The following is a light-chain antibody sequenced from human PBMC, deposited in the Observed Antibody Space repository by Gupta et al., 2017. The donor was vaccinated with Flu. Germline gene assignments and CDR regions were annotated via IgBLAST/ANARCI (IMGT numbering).Light chain of an antibody. V-gene: IGLV2-14*01. CDR2: EVS. CDR3: SSYTSSSTLV. Sequence: QPALTQPASVSASPRQSITISSTGTSSDVGGYNYVSWYQQHPGKAPNLMIYEVSKRPAGVSNRFAGSKAGNTASLTISGLEAEDEDDYYCSSYTSSSTLVFGGGTKLTVL. CDR1: SSDVGGYNY. J-gene: IGLJ2*01.